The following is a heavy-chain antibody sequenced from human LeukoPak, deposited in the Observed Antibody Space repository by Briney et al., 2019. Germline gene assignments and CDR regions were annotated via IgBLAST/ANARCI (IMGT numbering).Heavy chain of an antibody. Sequence: PSETLSLTCNVSGGSIGSYYWSWIRQPAGKGLEWIGRIYTSGSTNYNPSLKSRVTMSVDTSKNQFSLKLSSVTAADTAVYYCAREVRYFDWLLPHTHLGYYYYGTDVWGQGTTVTVSS. CDR2: IYTSGST. CDR1: GGSIGSYY. V-gene: IGHV4-4*07. CDR3: AREVRYFDWLLPHTHLGYYYYGTDV. J-gene: IGHJ6*02. D-gene: IGHD3-9*01.